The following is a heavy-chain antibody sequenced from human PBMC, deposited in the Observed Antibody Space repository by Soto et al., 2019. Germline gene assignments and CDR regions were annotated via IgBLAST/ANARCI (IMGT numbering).Heavy chain of an antibody. CDR2: IYYSGST. V-gene: IGHV4-59*01. D-gene: IGHD6-19*01. Sequence: SETLSLTCTVSGGSISSYYWSWIRQPPGKGLEWIGYIYYSGSTNYNPSLKSRVTISVDTSKNQFSLKLGSVTAADTAVYYCARLANWFDPWGQGTLVTVS. CDR3: ARLANWFDP. CDR1: GGSISSYY. J-gene: IGHJ5*02.